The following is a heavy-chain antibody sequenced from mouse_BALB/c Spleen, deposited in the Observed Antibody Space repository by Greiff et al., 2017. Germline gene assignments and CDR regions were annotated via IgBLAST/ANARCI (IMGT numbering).Heavy chain of an antibody. V-gene: IGHV5-9-4*01. J-gene: IGHJ4*01. CDR3: ARESYGNARDAMDY. D-gene: IGHD2-1*01. Sequence: EVKLVESGGGLVKPGGSLKLSCAASGFTFSSYAMSWVRQSPEKRLEWVAEISSGGSYTYYPDTVTGRFTISRDNAKNTLYLEMSSLRSEDTAMYYCARESYGNARDAMDYWGQGTSVTVSS. CDR1: GFTFSSYA. CDR2: ISSGGSYT.